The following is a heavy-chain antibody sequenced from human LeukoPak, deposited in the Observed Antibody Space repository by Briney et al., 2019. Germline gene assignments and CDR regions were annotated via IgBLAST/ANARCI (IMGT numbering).Heavy chain of an antibody. CDR3: ARKVDF. CDR1: GESFSGYY. Sequence: SETLSLTCAVYGESFSGYYWSWIRQPPGKGLEWIGEINHSGSTNYNPSLKSRVTISVDTPKNQFSLKLSSVTAADTAVYYCARKVDFWGQGTMVTVSS. J-gene: IGHJ3*01. CDR2: INHSGST. V-gene: IGHV4-34*01.